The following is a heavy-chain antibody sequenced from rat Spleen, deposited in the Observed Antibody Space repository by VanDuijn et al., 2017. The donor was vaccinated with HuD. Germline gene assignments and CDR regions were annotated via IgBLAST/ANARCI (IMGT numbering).Heavy chain of an antibody. CDR2: ISYDDTST. CDR3: TTGPHYFDY. J-gene: IGHJ2*01. CDR1: GFTFSDYY. V-gene: IGHV5-20*01. Sequence: EVQLAESGGGLVQPGRSLKLSCAVSGFTFSDYYMAWVRQAPTKGLEWVASISYDDTSTHYRDSVKGRFTISRDIAKSSLFLQMDSLRSEDTATYYCTTGPHYFDYWGQGVMVTVSS.